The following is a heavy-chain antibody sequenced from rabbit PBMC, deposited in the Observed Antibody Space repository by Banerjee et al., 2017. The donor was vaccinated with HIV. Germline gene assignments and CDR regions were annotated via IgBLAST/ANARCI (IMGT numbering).Heavy chain of an antibody. CDR1: GFSFSSSYY. J-gene: IGHJ3*01. Sequence: QSLEESGGDLVKPGASLTLTCTASGFSFSSSYYMCWVRQAPGKGLEWIACIYTGSSGSTYYASWAKGRFTISKTSSTTVTLQMTSLTAADTATYFCARGGSSYGYGRLDLWGQGTLVTVS. V-gene: IGHV1S40*01. CDR3: ARGGSSYGYGRLDL. CDR2: IYTGSSGST. D-gene: IGHD6-1*01.